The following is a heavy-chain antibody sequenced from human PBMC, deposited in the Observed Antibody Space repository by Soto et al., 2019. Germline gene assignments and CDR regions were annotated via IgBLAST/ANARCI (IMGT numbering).Heavy chain of an antibody. Sequence: SLSCTVSGGSSSSGDYYWSWIRQPPGKGLEWIGYIYYSGSTYYNPSLKSRVTISVDTSKNQFSLKLSSVTAADTAVYYCASRSRRLYYYDMDVWGQGTTVTVSS. V-gene: IGHV4-30-4*01. CDR2: IYYSGST. D-gene: IGHD6-25*01. CDR1: GGSSSSGDYY. J-gene: IGHJ6*02. CDR3: ASRSRRLYYYDMDV.